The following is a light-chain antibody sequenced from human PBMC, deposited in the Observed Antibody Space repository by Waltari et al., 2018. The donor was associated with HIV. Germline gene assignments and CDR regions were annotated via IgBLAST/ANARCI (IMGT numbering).Light chain of an antibody. CDR2: RNN. CDR1: SSNIGSNY. Sequence: QSVLTQPPSASGTPGQRVTISCSGSSSNIGSNYVYWYQQLPGTAPKLLVYRNNQRPSGGPDRFSGSKSGTSASLAISGLRSEDAADYYCAAWDDSLWVFGGGTKLTVL. J-gene: IGLJ3*02. V-gene: IGLV1-47*01. CDR3: AAWDDSLWV.